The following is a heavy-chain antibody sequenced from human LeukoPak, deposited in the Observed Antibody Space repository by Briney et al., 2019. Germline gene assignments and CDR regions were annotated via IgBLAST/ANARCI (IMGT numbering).Heavy chain of an antibody. D-gene: IGHD2-15*01. CDR1: GGSISSYY. V-gene: IGHV4-59*01. Sequence: SETLSLTCTVSGGSISSYYWSWIRQPPGEGLEGVGYIYYSGSTNYNPSLKSRVTISVDTSKNQFSLKLSSVTAADTAVYYCARGYCSGGSCYPYYFDYWGQGTLVTVSS. CDR3: ARGYCSGGSCYPYYFDY. J-gene: IGHJ4*02. CDR2: IYYSGST.